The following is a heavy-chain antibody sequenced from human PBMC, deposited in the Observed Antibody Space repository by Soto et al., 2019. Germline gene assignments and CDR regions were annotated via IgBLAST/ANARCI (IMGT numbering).Heavy chain of an antibody. CDR3: ARDASMVRGGPNWFDP. CDR1: GFTFSSYA. Sequence: QVQLVESGGGVVQPGRSLRLSCAASGFTFSSYAMHWVRQAPGKGLEWVAVISYDGSNKYYADSVKGRFTISRDNSKNTLYLQMNSLRAEDTAVYYCARDASMVRGGPNWFDPWGQGTLVTVSS. J-gene: IGHJ5*02. V-gene: IGHV3-30-3*01. CDR2: ISYDGSNK. D-gene: IGHD3-10*01.